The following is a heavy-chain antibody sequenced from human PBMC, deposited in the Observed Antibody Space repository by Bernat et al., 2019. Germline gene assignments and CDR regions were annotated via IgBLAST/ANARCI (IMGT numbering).Heavy chain of an antibody. Sequence: QLQLQESGPGLVKPSETLSLTCTVSGGSISSSSYYWGWIRQPPGKGLEWIGSIYYSGSTYYNPSLKSRVTISVDTSKNQFSLKLSSVTAADTAVYYCAGQEIVYYYGSGSPNHAFDIWGQGTMVTVSS. CDR2: IYYSGST. J-gene: IGHJ3*02. CDR1: GGSISSSSYY. D-gene: IGHD3-10*01. V-gene: IGHV4-39*01. CDR3: AGQEIVYYYGSGSPNHAFDI.